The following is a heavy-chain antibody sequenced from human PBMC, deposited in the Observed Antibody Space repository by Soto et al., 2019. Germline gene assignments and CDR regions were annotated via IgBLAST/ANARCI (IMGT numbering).Heavy chain of an antibody. CDR2: ISSSSSYI. CDR3: ARDLLGYCSSTSCYTNYGMDV. CDR1: GFTFSSYS. J-gene: IGHJ6*02. Sequence: GGSLRLSCAASGFTFSSYSMSWVRQAPGKGLEWVSSISSSSSYIYYADSVKGRFTISRDNAKNSLYLQMNSLRAEDTAVYYCARDLLGYCSSTSCYTNYGMDVWGQGTTVTVSS. V-gene: IGHV3-21*01. D-gene: IGHD2-2*02.